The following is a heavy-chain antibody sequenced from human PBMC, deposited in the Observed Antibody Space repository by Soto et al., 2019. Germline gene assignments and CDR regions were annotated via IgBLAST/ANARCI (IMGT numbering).Heavy chain of an antibody. Sequence: SETLSLTCTVSGCSISSYYWSWIRQPLGKGLEWIGYIYYSGSTNYNPSLKSRVTISVDTSKNQFSLKLSSVTAADTAVYYCARTTTKLELSYYFDYWGQGTLVTVSS. D-gene: IGHD1-7*01. CDR2: IYYSGST. V-gene: IGHV4-59*01. J-gene: IGHJ4*02. CDR3: ARTTTKLELSYYFDY. CDR1: GCSISSYY.